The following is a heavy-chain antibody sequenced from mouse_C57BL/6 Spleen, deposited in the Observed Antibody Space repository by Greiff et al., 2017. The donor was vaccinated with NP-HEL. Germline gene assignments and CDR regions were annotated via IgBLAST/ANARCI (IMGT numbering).Heavy chain of an antibody. Sequence: EVQLQQSGPELVKPGASVKIPCKASGYTFTDYNMDWVKQSHGKSLEWIGDINPNNGGTIYNQKFKGKATLTVDKSSSTAYIECSSLTSEDTAVYYCARGPYYYGSSYWYFDVWGTGTTVTVSS. J-gene: IGHJ1*03. D-gene: IGHD1-1*01. CDR3: ARGPYYYGSSYWYFDV. CDR2: INPNNGGT. CDR1: GYTFTDYN. V-gene: IGHV1-18*01.